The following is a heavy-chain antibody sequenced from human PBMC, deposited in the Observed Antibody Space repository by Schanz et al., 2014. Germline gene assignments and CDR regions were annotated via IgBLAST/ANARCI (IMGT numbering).Heavy chain of an antibody. V-gene: IGHV3-74*01. D-gene: IGHD4-4*01. CDR1: GLTLSDYW. J-gene: IGHJ4*02. CDR3: AGGKTTGLAY. Sequence: EVQLVESGGGLVQPGGSLRLSCAASGLTLSDYWVHWVRQAPGKGPEWISHIRADGRMTNYAASVEGRFTISRDVAKNTLYLQMFSLRAEDMGVYYCAGGKTTGLAYWGQGTQVAVSS. CDR2: IRADGRMT.